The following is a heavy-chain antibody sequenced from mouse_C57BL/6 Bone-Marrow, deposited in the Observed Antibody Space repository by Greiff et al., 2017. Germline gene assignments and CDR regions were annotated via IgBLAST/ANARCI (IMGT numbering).Heavy chain of an antibody. CDR1: GYTFTSYW. V-gene: IGHV1-69*01. J-gene: IGHJ2*01. Sequence: VQLQQPGAELVMPGASVKLSCKASGYTFTSYWMHWVKQRPGQGLEWIGEIDPSDSYTNYNQKFKGKSTLTVDKSSSTAYMQLSSLTSEDSAVYYCARMLYYDYDGYYFDYWGQGTTLTVSS. CDR3: ARMLYYDYDGYYFDY. D-gene: IGHD2-4*01. CDR2: IDPSDSYT.